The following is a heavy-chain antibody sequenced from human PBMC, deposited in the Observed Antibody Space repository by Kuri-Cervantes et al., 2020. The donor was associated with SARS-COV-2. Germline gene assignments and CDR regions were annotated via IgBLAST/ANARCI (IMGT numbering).Heavy chain of an antibody. J-gene: IGHJ4*02. D-gene: IGHD1-26*01. CDR1: GYSISSGYY. CDR2: IYHSGST. V-gene: IGHV4-38-2*02. Sequence: SETLSLTCAVSGYSISSGYYWGWIRQPPGKGLEWIGSIYHSGSTYHNPSLKSRVTISVDTSKNQFSLKLSSVTAADTAVYYCAKDLSGSFAFDYWGQGTLVTVSS. CDR3: AKDLSGSFAFDY.